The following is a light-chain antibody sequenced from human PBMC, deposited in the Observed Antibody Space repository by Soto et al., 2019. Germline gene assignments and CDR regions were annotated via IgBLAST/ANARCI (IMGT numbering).Light chain of an antibody. Sequence: EILFTQATATLSLSPGERPTLTCRASQSVSSYLAWYQQKPGQAHRLLIYDASNRATGIPDRVSGSGSGTDFTLTISSLEPEDFAVYYCQQRSNWPITFGQGTRLEI. J-gene: IGKJ5*01. CDR2: DAS. CDR3: QQRSNWPIT. V-gene: IGKV3-11*01. CDR1: QSVSSY.